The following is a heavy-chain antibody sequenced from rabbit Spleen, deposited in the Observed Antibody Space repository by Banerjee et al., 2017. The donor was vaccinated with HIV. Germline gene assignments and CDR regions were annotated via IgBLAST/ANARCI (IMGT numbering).Heavy chain of an antibody. Sequence: QSVEESAGGLVQPGGSLKLSCKASGFDFTSTFYMCRVRQAPGKGLELIACIDTSSGNTAYATWAKGRFTISKTSSTTVTLQMTSLTAADTATYFCARGEHFSVGFSAFAIYLDLWGPGTLVTVS. V-gene: IGHV1S40*01. D-gene: IGHD6-1*01. J-gene: IGHJ4*01. CDR1: GFDFTSTFY. CDR3: ARGEHFSVGFSAFAIYLDL. CDR2: IDTSSGNT.